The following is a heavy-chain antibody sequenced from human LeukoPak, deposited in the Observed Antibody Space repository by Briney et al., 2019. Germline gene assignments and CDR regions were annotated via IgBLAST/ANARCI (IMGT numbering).Heavy chain of an antibody. CDR3: ARDAPYNWNDGSFDY. CDR1: RYTFTSYY. D-gene: IGHD1-1*01. Sequence: ASVKVSCKASRYTFTSYYMHWVRQAPGQGLEWMGWMNPNSGNTGYAQKFQGRVTMTRNTSISTAYMELSSLRSEDTAVYYCARDAPYNWNDGSFDYWGQGTLVTVSS. V-gene: IGHV1-8*02. J-gene: IGHJ4*02. CDR2: MNPNSGNT.